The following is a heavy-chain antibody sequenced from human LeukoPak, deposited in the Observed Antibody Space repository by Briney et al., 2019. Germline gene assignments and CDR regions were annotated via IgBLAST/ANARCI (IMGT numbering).Heavy chain of an antibody. CDR2: ISGSGGST. J-gene: IGHJ4*02. CDR3: AKVRYMNSWYREIDY. CDR1: GFTFSSYA. V-gene: IGHV3-23*01. Sequence: GGSLRLSCAASGFTFSSYAMSWVRQAPGKGLDWVSAISGSGGSTYYADSVKGRFTISRDNSKSTLFLQMDSLRAEDTAVYYCAKVRYMNSWYREIDYWGQGTLVTVSS. D-gene: IGHD6-13*01.